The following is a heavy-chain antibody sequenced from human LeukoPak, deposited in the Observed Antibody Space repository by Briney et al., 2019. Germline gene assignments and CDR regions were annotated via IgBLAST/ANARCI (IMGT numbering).Heavy chain of an antibody. CDR1: GFTFSSYA. J-gene: IGHJ4*02. D-gene: IGHD4-17*01. CDR2: IGGRGTIT. CDR3: AKDDDYVEYGYYFDF. V-gene: IGHV3-23*01. Sequence: GGSLKLSCAASGFTFSSYAMSWVRQAPGKGLEGVSAIGGRGTITYYADSVKGRFTISKDNSKNTLYLQMNSLRAEDTAVYYCAKDDDYVEYGYYFDFWGQGTLVTVSS.